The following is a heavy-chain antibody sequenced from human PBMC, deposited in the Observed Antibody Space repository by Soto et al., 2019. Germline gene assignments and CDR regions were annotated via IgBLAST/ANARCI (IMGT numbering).Heavy chain of an antibody. D-gene: IGHD2-2*01. CDR3: ARPPQVCTTGWFDP. CDR1: GFTFSSYA. J-gene: IGHJ5*02. CDR2: ISYDGSNK. Sequence: QVQLVESGGGVVQPGRSLRLSCAASGFTFSSYAMHWVRQAPGKGLEWVAVISYDGSNKYYADSVKGRFAISRDNSKNTLYLQMNSLRAEDTAVYYCARPPQVCTTGWFDPWGQGTLVTVSS. V-gene: IGHV3-30*09.